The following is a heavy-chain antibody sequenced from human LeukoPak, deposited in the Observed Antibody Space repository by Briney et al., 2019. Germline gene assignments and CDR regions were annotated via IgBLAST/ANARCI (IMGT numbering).Heavy chain of an antibody. J-gene: IGHJ4*02. CDR2: ISAYNGNT. D-gene: IGHD1-26*01. CDR1: GGTFSSYA. V-gene: IGHV1-18*01. CDR3: ARVILGVSGGYYFDY. Sequence: ASVKVSCKASGGTFSSYAISWVRQAPGQGLEWMGWISAYNGNTNYAQKLQGRVTMTTDTSTSTAYMELRSLRSDDTAVYYCARVILGVSGGYYFDYWGQGTLVTVSS.